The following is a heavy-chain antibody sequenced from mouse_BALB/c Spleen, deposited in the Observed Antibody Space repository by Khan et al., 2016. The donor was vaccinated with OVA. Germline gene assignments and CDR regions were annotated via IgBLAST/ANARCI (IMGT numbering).Heavy chain of an antibody. CDR1: GNTFSTYW. CDR2: ILPGSGST. V-gene: IGHV1-9*01. D-gene: IGHD1-1*01. Sequence: VQLVESGADLMKPGASVKISCKVTGNTFSTYWIEWIKKRPGHGLEWIGEILPGSGSTNCNEKFKGKATFTADTSSNTAYMQLSSLTSEDSAVYYCARGNSGSRDYFDNWGQGTTLTVSS. CDR3: ARGNSGSRDYFDN. J-gene: IGHJ2*01.